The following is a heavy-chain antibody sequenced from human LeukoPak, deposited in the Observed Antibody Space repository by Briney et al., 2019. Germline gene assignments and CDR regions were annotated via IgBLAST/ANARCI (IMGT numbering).Heavy chain of an antibody. D-gene: IGHD1-26*01. CDR1: GDSISNNNYY. CDR3: ARRSSNPVGAIDY. Sequence: SKTLSLTCTVSGDSISNNNYYWGWIRQPPGKGLEGIGSFTYGGGTYYNPSLKSRVTISVDTSKNQFSLKVTSVTAADTAVYYCARRSSNPVGAIDYWGQGTLVIVSS. J-gene: IGHJ4*02. CDR2: FTYGGGT. V-gene: IGHV4-39*01.